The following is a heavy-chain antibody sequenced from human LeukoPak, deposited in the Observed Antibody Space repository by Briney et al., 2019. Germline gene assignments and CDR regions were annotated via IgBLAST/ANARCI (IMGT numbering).Heavy chain of an antibody. CDR1: GFTLSSYE. D-gene: IGHD3-10*01. J-gene: IGHJ4*02. CDR2: ISSSGSTI. CDR3: ATLWFGELATFDY. Sequence: PGGSLRLSCAASGFTLSSYEMNWVRQAPGKGLEWVSYISSSGSTIYYADSVKGRFTISRDNAKNSLYMQMNSLRAEDTAVYYCATLWFGELATFDYWGQGTLVTVSS. V-gene: IGHV3-48*03.